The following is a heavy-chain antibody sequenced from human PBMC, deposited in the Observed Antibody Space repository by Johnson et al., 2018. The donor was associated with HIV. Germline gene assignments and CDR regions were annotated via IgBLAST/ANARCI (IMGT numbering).Heavy chain of an antibody. J-gene: IGHJ3*02. CDR3: ARGPYCRSSGCYVSGTYSSAFDI. Sequence: VQLVESGGGLVQPGRSLRLSCAASGFTFSSYAMHWVRQAPGKGLEYVSAISSNGGSTYYANSVKGRFTISRDNSRNTLYLQMGRLRVEDMAVYYCARGPYCRSSGCYVSGTYSSAFDIWGQGTMVTVSS. CDR2: ISSNGGST. V-gene: IGHV3-64*01. D-gene: IGHD2-2*01. CDR1: GFTFSSYA.